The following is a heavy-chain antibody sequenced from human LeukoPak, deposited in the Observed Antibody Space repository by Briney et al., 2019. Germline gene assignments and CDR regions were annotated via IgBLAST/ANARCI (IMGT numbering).Heavy chain of an antibody. CDR1: GGSISSYY. V-gene: IGHV4-59*01. CDR3: ARSGYSYDYAFDI. D-gene: IGHD5-18*01. CDR2: IYYSGSI. Sequence: PSETLSLTCTVSGGSISSYYWNWIRQPPGKGLEWSGYIYYSGSINYNPSLKSRVTISVDTSNNQFSLKLSSVTAADTAVYYCARSGYSYDYAFDIWGQGTMVTASS. J-gene: IGHJ3*02.